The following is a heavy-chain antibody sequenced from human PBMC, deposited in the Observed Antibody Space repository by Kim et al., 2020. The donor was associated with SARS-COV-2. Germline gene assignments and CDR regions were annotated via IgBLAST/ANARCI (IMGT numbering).Heavy chain of an antibody. Sequence: GGSLRLSCAASGFTFSSYAMSWVRQAPGKGLEWVSAISGSGGSTYYADSVKGRFTISRDNSKNTLYLQMNSLRAEDTAVYYCAKWRVGRGYSYGLAEYFQQWGQGTLVTVSS. J-gene: IGHJ1*01. CDR3: AKWRVGRGYSYGLAEYFQQ. D-gene: IGHD5-18*01. CDR1: GFTFSSYA. CDR2: ISGSGGST. V-gene: IGHV3-23*01.